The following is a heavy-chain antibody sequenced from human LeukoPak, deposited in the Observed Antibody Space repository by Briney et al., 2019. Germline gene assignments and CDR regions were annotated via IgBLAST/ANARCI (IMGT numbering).Heavy chain of an antibody. J-gene: IGHJ4*02. D-gene: IGHD3-22*01. V-gene: IGHV3-23*01. CDR1: GFTFSSYA. CDR2: ISGSGGST. CDR3: DYYDSSGYPRNDY. Sequence: GGSLRLSCAASGFTFSSYAMSWVRQAPRKGLEWVSAISGSGGSTYYADSVKGRFTISRDNSKNTLYLQMNSLRAEDTAVYYCDYYDSSGYPRNDYWGQGTLVTVSS.